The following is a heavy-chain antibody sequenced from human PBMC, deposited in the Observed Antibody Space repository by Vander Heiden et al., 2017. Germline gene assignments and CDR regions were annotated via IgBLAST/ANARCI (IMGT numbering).Heavy chain of an antibody. CDR2: INSDGSGT. J-gene: IGHJ6*02. CDR3: ATGSGHGMDV. V-gene: IGHV3-74*01. D-gene: IGHD3-10*01. CDR1: GFTFSSYW. Sequence: EVQLVESGGGLVQPGGSLRLSCAASGFTFSSYWMHWVRQTPGKGLVWVSRINSDGSGTSYADSVKGRFTISRDNAKNTLYLQMNSLRAADTAVYYCATGSGHGMDVWGQGTTVTVSS.